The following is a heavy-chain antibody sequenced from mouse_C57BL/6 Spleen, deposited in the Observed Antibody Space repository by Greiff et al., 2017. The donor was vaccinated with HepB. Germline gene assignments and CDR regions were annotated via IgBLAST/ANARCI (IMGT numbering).Heavy chain of an antibody. J-gene: IGHJ4*01. CDR3: ARTYSNYVEAMDY. CDR2: IWSGGST. CDR1: GFSLTSYG. D-gene: IGHD2-5*01. Sequence: VKLVESGPGLVQPSQSLSITCTVSGFSLTSYGVHWVRQSPGKGLEWLGVIWSGGSTDYNAAFISRLSISKDNSKSQVFFKMNSLQADDTAIYYCARTYSNYVEAMDYWGQGTSVTVS. V-gene: IGHV2-2*01.